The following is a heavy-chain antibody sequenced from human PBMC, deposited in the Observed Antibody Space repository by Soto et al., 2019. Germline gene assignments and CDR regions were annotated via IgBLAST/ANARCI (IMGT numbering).Heavy chain of an antibody. CDR1: GFTFSSYG. J-gene: IGHJ4*02. V-gene: IGHV3-33*01. CDR3: AREDRGRIGPIAVAGIGVDY. CDR2: IWYDGSNK. D-gene: IGHD6-19*01. Sequence: GGSLRLSCAASGFTFSSYGMHWVRQAPGKGLEWVAVIWYDGSNKYYADSVKGRFTISRDNSKNTLYLQMNSLRAEDTAVYYCAREDRGRIGPIAVAGIGVDYWGQGTLVTVS.